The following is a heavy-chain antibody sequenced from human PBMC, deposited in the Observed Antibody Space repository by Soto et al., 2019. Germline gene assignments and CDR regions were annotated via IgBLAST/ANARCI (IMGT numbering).Heavy chain of an antibody. CDR3: TTLWYYYDSSGLYRY. CDR1: GFTFSNAW. J-gene: IGHJ4*02. V-gene: IGHV3-15*01. CDR2: IKSKTDGGTT. D-gene: IGHD3-22*01. Sequence: LRLSCAASGFTFSNAWMSWVRQAPGKGLEWVGRIKSKTDGGTTDYAAPVKGRFTISRDDSKNTLYLQMNSLKTEDTAVYYCTTLWYYYDSSGLYRYWGQGTLVTVSS.